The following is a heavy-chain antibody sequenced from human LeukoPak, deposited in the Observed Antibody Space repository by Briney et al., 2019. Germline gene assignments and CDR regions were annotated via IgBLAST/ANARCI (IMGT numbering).Heavy chain of an antibody. Sequence: GGSLRLSSAASGFTFSSYAMGGVRQAPGKGLELASAISGSGGSTYYADSVKGRFTISRDNSKNALYLQMNSLRAEDTAVYYCAKGPRVVMIVVAGSGVWGQGTTVTVSS. J-gene: IGHJ6*02. CDR3: AKGPRVVMIVVAGSGV. V-gene: IGHV3-23*01. D-gene: IGHD3-22*01. CDR2: ISGSGGST. CDR1: GFTFSSYA.